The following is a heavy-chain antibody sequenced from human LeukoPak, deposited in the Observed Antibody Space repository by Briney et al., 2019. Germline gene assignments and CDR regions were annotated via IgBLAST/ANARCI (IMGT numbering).Heavy chain of an antibody. V-gene: IGHV5-51*01. Sequence: GESLKISCKGSGYSFTSYWIGWVRQMPGKGLEWMGIIYPGDSDTRYSPSFQGQVTISADKSISTAYPQWSSLKASDTAMYYCARQLSPVVPAAMARYYYYMDVWGKGTTVTVSS. CDR2: IYPGDSDT. D-gene: IGHD2-2*01. J-gene: IGHJ6*03. CDR1: GYSFTSYW. CDR3: ARQLSPVVPAAMARYYYYMDV.